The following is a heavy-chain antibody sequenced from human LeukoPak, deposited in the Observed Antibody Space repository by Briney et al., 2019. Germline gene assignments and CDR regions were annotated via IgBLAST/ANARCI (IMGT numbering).Heavy chain of an antibody. J-gene: IGHJ4*02. CDR3: ARDALRRNYFDY. V-gene: IGHV3-53*01. CDR2: IYSGGST. CDR1: GFTVCSNY. Sequence: GGSLRLSCAASGFTVCSNYMSWVRQAPGKGLEWVSVIYSGGSTYYADSVKGRFTISRDNSKNTLYLQMNSLRAEDTAVYYCARDALRRNYFDYWGQGTLVTVSS. D-gene: IGHD4-17*01.